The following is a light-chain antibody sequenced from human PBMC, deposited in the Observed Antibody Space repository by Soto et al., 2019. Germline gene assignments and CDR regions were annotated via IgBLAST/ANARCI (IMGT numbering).Light chain of an antibody. Sequence: EKVMTQSPDTLSVFPGERATLSCRASPTVNSDLAWYQQKPGQAPRLLIYGASTRATGIPARFTGSGFGTEFTLTISSLKSEDFGVYYCQQYNDWPLTFGGGTKVEI. CDR2: GAS. J-gene: IGKJ4*01. V-gene: IGKV3-15*01. CDR1: PTVNSD. CDR3: QQYNDWPLT.